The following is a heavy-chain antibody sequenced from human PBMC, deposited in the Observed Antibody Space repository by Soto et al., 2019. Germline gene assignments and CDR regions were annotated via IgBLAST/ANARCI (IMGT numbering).Heavy chain of an antibody. CDR3: AKAPTSFGVVPGGGFDH. CDR2: ISGSGTST. CDR1: GSTFSSYA. J-gene: IGHJ5*02. V-gene: IGHV3-23*01. D-gene: IGHD3-3*01. Sequence: GGSLRLSCAASGSTFSSYAMSWVRQAPGKGLERVSTISGSGTSTYYADSVKGRFTISRDNSKNTLYLQMNSLRAEDTAVYYCAKAPTSFGVVPGGGFDHWGQGTLVTVSS.